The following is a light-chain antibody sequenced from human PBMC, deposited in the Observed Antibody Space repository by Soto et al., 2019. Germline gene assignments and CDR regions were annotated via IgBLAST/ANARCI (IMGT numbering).Light chain of an antibody. V-gene: IGLV2-14*01. J-gene: IGLJ1*01. CDR3: SSYTNISTYV. Sequence: QSVLTQPASVSGSPVQSITISCTGTSSDVGGYNYVSWYQQHPGKAPKLMIYDVRNRPSGVSNRFSGSKSVNTASLTISGLQAEDEADYYCSSYTNISTYVFGTGTKVTVL. CDR1: SSDVGGYNY. CDR2: DVR.